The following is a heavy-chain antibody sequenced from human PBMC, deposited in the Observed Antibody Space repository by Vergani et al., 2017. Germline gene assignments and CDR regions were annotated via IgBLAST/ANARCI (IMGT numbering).Heavy chain of an antibody. CDR2: IWFDGDNK. CDR1: GFTFRNNG. D-gene: IGHD4-23*01. CDR3: VRDRRPEVVNIFDY. J-gene: IGHJ4*02. Sequence: QVQLVESGGVVVQPGKSLRLSCAASGFTFRNNGMHWVRQAPGKGPEWVAVIWFDGDNKYYADSVKGRFTIARDNSKNTLFLQMNRLRAEETAVYYCVRDRRPEVVNIFDYWGRGTLVTVSS. V-gene: IGHV3-33*01.